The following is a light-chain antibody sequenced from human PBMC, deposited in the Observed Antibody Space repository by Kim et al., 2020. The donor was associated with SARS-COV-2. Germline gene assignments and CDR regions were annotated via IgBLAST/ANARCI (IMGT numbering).Light chain of an antibody. V-gene: IGKV3-15*01. Sequence: SPGERAPPSRRSSQSVTSNLAWYQQKPGQAPRLLIYGAYTRATGIPARFSGSGSGTEFTLTISSLQSEDFAVYYCQQYNNWPPWTFGQGTKVDIK. CDR1: QSVTSN. CDR2: GAY. CDR3: QQYNNWPPWT. J-gene: IGKJ1*01.